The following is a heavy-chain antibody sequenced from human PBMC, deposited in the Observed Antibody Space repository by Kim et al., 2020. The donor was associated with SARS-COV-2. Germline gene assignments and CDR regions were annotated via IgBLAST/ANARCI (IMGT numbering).Heavy chain of an antibody. D-gene: IGHD2-21*02. CDR3: AKDRVTLWYFDL. V-gene: IGHV3-23*01. J-gene: IGHJ2*01. Sequence: YYADSVKGRFTISRDNSKNTLYLQMNSLRAEDTAVYYCAKDRVTLWYFDLWGRGTLVTVSS.